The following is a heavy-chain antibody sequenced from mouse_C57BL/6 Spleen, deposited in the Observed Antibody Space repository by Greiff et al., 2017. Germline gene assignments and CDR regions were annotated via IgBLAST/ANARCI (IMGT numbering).Heavy chain of an antibody. CDR2: IYPGDGDT. V-gene: IGHV1-82*01. CDR3: ASWITTVVANYAMDY. Sequence: QVQLKQSGPELVKPGASVKISCKASGYAFSSSWMNWVKQRPGKGLEWIGRIYPGDGDTNYNGKFKGKATLTADKSSSTAYMQLSSLTSEDSAVYFCASWITTVVANYAMDYWGQGTSVTVST. CDR1: GYAFSSSW. J-gene: IGHJ4*01. D-gene: IGHD1-1*01.